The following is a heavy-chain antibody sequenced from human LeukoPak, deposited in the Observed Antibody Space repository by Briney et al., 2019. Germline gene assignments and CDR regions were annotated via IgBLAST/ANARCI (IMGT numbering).Heavy chain of an antibody. Sequence: GGSLRLSCAASGFTFSSYGMHWVRQAPGKGLEWVAVISYDGSNKYYADSVKGRFTISRDNSKNTLYLQMNNLRAEDTAVYYCAKAEGYYYGSGSYPDYWGQGTLVTVSS. CDR3: AKAEGYYYGSGSYPDY. D-gene: IGHD3-10*01. CDR2: ISYDGSNK. V-gene: IGHV3-30*18. J-gene: IGHJ4*02. CDR1: GFTFSSYG.